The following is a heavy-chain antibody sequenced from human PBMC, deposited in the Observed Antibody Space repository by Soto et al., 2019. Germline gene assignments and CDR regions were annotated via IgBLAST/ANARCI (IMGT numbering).Heavy chain of an antibody. J-gene: IGHJ4*02. CDR3: AKPYSNDGDYFDY. V-gene: IGHV3-30*18. D-gene: IGHD4-4*01. CDR1: GFTFSSYG. CDR2: ISYDGSNK. Sequence: GGSLRLSCAASGFTFSSYGMHWVRQAPGKGLEWVAVISYDGSNKYYADSVKGRFTISRDNSKNTLYLQMNSLRAEDTAVYYCAKPYSNDGDYFDYWGQGTLVTVSS.